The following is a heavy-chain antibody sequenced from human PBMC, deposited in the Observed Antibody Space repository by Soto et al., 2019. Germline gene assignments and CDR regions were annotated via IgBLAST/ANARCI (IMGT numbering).Heavy chain of an antibody. CDR1: GFTFSSYG. Sequence: GGSLRRSCAASGFTFSSYGMHWVRQAPGKGLEWVAVISYDGSNKYYADSVKGRFTISRDNSKNTLYLQMNSLRAEDTAVYYCAKNHRYYGMDVWGQGTTVSDSS. CDR3: AKNHRYYGMDV. J-gene: IGHJ6*02. CDR2: ISYDGSNK. V-gene: IGHV3-30*18.